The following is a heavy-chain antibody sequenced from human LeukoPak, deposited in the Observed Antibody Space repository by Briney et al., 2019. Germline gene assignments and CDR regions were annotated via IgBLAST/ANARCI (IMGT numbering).Heavy chain of an antibody. J-gene: IGHJ4*02. D-gene: IGHD2-2*01. Sequence: SETLSLTCTVSGGSISSYYWSWIRQPPGKGLEWIGYIYYSGSTNYNPSLKSRVTISVDTSKNQFSLKLSSVTAADTAVYYCARGRRSADRRVEFDYWGQGTLVTVSS. CDR1: GGSISSYY. V-gene: IGHV4-59*12. CDR3: ARGRRSADRRVEFDY. CDR2: IYYSGST.